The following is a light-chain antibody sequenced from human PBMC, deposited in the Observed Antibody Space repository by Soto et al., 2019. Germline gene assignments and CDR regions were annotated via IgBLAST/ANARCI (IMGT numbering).Light chain of an antibody. J-gene: IGKJ1*01. V-gene: IGKV3-20*01. CDR3: QRYGSSTT. Sequence: EILLTQSPGTLSLSPGERATLSCRASQTISSDYLAWYQQKPGQAPRLLIFGAATRAADIPDRFSGSGSGTDFTLTISRLEPEDFAVYYCQRYGSSTTFGQGTKV. CDR2: GAA. CDR1: QTISSDY.